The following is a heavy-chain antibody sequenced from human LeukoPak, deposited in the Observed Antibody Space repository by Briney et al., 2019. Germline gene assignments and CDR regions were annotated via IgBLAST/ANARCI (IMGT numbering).Heavy chain of an antibody. J-gene: IGHJ4*02. CDR1: GFTVSSNS. CDR3: AKDLQIAVADDFDY. V-gene: IGHV3-53*01. Sequence: PGGSLRLSCTVSGFTVSSNSMSWVRQAPGKGLEWVSFIYSDNTHYSDSVKGRFTISRDNSKNTLYLQMNSLRAEDTAVYYCAKDLQIAVADDFDYWGQGTLVTVSS. D-gene: IGHD6-19*01. CDR2: IYSDNT.